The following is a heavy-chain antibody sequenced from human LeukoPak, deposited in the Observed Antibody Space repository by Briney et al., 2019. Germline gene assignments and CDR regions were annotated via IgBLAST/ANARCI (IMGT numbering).Heavy chain of an antibody. CDR2: ISYDGSNK. CDR1: GFTFSSYA. CDR3: ARGVVPAATYYFDY. D-gene: IGHD2-2*01. J-gene: IGHJ4*02. Sequence: PGGSLRLSCAASGFTFSSYAMHWVRQAPGKGLEWVAVISYDGSNKYYADSVKGRFTITRDNAKNSLYLQMNSLRAEDTAVYYCARGVVPAATYYFDYWGQGTLVTVSS. V-gene: IGHV3-30*04.